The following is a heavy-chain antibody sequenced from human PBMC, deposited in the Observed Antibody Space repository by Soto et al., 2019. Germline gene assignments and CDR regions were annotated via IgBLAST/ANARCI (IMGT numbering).Heavy chain of an antibody. V-gene: IGHV4-31*03. Sequence: QVQLQESGPGLVKPSQTLSLTCTVSGGSITSHTHYWSWIRQPPGKGLEWIGNIYFRGTTCYNPPLESRLATSVHTSENQFSLRLTSVTAADTAVYFCAASDYSDFYVDQWGQGTLVSLSS. CDR3: AASDYSDFYVDQ. CDR1: GGSITSHTHY. D-gene: IGHD4-17*01. CDR2: IYFRGTT. J-gene: IGHJ1*01.